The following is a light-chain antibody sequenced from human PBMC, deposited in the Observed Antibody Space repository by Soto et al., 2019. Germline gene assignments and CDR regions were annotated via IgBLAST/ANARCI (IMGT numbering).Light chain of an antibody. J-gene: IGLJ1*01. CDR3: CSYATSSYV. V-gene: IGLV2-23*02. CDR1: SSDVGSYNL. CDR2: EVS. Sequence: QSALTQPASVSGSPGQSITISCTGTSSDVGSYNLVSWYQQHPGKAPKLIIFEVSKRPSGVSDRFSGSKSGNTASLTISGLQAEDDADFYCCSYATSSYVFGTGTKATVL.